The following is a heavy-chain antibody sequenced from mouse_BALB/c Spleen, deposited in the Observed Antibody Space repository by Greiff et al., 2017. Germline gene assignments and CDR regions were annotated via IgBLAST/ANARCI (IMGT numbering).Heavy chain of an antibody. V-gene: IGHV2-9*02. CDR3: AREGARPWFAY. CDR1: GFSLTSYG. D-gene: IGHD3-1*01. CDR2: IWAGGST. J-gene: IGHJ3*01. Sequence: VKLMESGPGLVAPSQSLSITCTVSGFSLTSYGVHWVRQPPGKGLEWLGVIWAGGSTNYNSALMSRLSISKDNSKSQVFLKMSSLQTDDTAMYYCAREGARPWFAYWGQGTLVTVSA.